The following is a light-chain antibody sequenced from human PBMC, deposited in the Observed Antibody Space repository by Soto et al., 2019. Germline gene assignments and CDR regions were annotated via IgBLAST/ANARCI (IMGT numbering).Light chain of an antibody. V-gene: IGLV1-40*01. Sequence: QSVLTQPPSVSWAPGQRVTIACTVSSSNIGAGYDVHWYQQLPGTAPKLLIYANSIRPSGVPGRFSGSKSGTSASLAITGLQAEDEADYYCQSYDSSLSGYVFGTGTKVTVL. CDR3: QSYDSSLSGYV. J-gene: IGLJ1*01. CDR1: SSNIGAGYD. CDR2: ANS.